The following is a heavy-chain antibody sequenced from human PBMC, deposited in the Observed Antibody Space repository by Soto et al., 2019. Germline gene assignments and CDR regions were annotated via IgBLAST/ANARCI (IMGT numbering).Heavy chain of an antibody. Sequence: QVQLQESGPGLVKPSQTLSLTCTVSGGSISSGGYYWSWIRQHPGKGLEWIGHIFYSGSPYYNPLLRRRVTISVETSKNRFPLELSCVTAADTAVYYCERDFRYWSSTSGPEAGSDDGAHFDYWGHGTLVTVSS. J-gene: IGHJ4*01. CDR1: GGSISSGGYY. CDR3: ERDFRYWSSTSGPEAGSDDGAHFDY. D-gene: IGHD2-2*01. CDR2: IFYSGSP. V-gene: IGHV4-31*03.